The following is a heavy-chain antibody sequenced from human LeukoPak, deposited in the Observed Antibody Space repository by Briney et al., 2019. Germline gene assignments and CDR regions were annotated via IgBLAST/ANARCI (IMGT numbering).Heavy chain of an antibody. D-gene: IGHD3-9*01. CDR1: GYTFTSYG. CDR3: ARVYFDWLLKGFDAFDI. J-gene: IGHJ3*02. Sequence: GASVKVSCKASGYTFTSYGISWVRQAPGQGLEWMGWISAYNGNTNYAQKLQGRVTMTTDTSTSTAYMELRSLRSDDTAVYYCARVYFDWLLKGFDAFDIWGQGTMVTVSS. CDR2: ISAYNGNT. V-gene: IGHV1-18*01.